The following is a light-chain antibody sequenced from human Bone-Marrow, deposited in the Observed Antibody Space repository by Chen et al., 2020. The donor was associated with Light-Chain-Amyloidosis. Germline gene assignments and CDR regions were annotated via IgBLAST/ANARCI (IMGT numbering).Light chain of an antibody. J-gene: IGLJ2*01. Sequence: QSALTQPASGSGSPRQSITISCTGTSSDVGGYNYVSWYQQHPGKAPKLIIYDVTYRPSGVSNRFSCSKSGNTASLTISGLQAEDEADYYCSSFTRNNARVFGGGTKLTVL. CDR1: SSDVGGYNY. CDR3: SSFTRNNARV. CDR2: DVT. V-gene: IGLV2-14*03.